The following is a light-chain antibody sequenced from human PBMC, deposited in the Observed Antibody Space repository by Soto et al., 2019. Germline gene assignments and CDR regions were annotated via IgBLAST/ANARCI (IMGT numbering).Light chain of an antibody. J-gene: IGKJ2*01. CDR3: QQSYSTPQT. CDR1: QSISSY. Sequence: DIQMTQSPSSMSASVGDRVTMTCLASQSISSYLNWYQQKPGKAPKLLIYAASSLQSGVPSRFSGSGSGTDFTLISSSLQPEDFATYYCQQSYSTPQTLGQGTKLEIK. V-gene: IGKV1-39*01. CDR2: AAS.